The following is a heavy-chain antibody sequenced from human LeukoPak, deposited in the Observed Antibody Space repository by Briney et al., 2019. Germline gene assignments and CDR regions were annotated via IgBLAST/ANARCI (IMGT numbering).Heavy chain of an antibody. Sequence: KASETLSLTCTVSGGSISSYYWSWIRQPPGKGLEWIGYIYYSGSTNYNPSLKSRVTISVDPSKNQFSLKLSSVTAADTAVYYCARMGVGAITLDYWGQGTLVTVSS. V-gene: IGHV4-59*08. J-gene: IGHJ4*02. CDR1: GGSISSYY. D-gene: IGHD1-26*01. CDR2: IYYSGST. CDR3: ARMGVGAITLDY.